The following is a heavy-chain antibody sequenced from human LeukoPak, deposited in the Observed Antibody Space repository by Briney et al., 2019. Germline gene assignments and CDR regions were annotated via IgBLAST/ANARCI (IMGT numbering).Heavy chain of an antibody. V-gene: IGHV1-2*02. Sequence: AAVKLSCKASGYSFTGYYMYWVRQPPGQGLEWMGWIDPLRGGTNYARNFQGRVTMTRDTSTSTAYMDLSSLTSDDTAVYYCARLGTAYDAFDICGQREVFSASS. CDR3: ARLGTAYDAFDI. D-gene: IGHD3-16*01. CDR1: GYSFTGYY. J-gene: IGHJ3*02. CDR2: IDPLRGGT.